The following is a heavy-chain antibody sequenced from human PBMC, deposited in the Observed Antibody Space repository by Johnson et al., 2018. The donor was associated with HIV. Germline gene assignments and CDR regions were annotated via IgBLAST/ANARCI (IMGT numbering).Heavy chain of an antibody. CDR3: ARAGGYCSGGSCYGQPPCGPNDAFDL. Sequence: VQLVESGGGLVKPGGSLRLSCAASGFIFSSYWMSWVRQAPGRGLEWVANIKQDGSEKYYVDSVKGRFTISRDNAKNLLYLQMHSLRAEDTAVQYCARAGGYCSGGSCYGQPPCGPNDAFDLWGQGTMVTISS. J-gene: IGHJ3*01. CDR1: GFIFSSYW. D-gene: IGHD2-15*01. V-gene: IGHV3-7*01. CDR2: IKQDGSEK.